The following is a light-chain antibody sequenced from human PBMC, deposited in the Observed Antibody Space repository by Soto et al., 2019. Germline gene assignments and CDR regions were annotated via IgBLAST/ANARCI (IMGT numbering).Light chain of an antibody. V-gene: IGKV2-28*01. J-gene: IGKJ1*01. CDR1: QSLLHSNGYNN. CDR3: IQALQTPWT. Sequence: DIVMTQPPLSLPVTPGEPASISCRSSQSLLHSNGYNNLDWYLQKPGQSPQLLIYLGSNRASGVPDRFRGSGSGTDFTLKISRVEAEDVGVYYCIQALQTPWTFGQGTKVEIK. CDR2: LGS.